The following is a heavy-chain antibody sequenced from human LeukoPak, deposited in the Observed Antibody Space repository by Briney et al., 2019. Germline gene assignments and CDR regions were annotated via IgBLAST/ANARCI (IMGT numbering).Heavy chain of an antibody. Sequence: GGSLRLSCAPSGFTASINNMSWVRQSPRERLGRVSVFYSGGRTYYADSVEGRFTISRDNAKNSLYLQMNILRAEDTAVYYCAGDRYGDYVFDYWGQGTLVTVSS. D-gene: IGHD4-17*01. J-gene: IGHJ4*02. CDR1: GFTASINN. V-gene: IGHV3-66*01. CDR2: FYSGGRT. CDR3: AGDRYGDYVFDY.